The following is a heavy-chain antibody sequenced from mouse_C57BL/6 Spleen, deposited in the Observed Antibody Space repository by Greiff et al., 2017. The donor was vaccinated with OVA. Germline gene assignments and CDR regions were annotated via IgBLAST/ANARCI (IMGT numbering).Heavy chain of an antibody. Sequence: EVKVVESGGGLVKPGGSLKLSCAASGFTFSDYGMHWVRQAPEKGLEWVAYISSGSSTIYYADTVKGRFTISRDNAKNTLFLQMTSLRSEDTAMYYCARRRTGTYYAMDYWGQGTSVTVSS. CDR3: ARRRTGTYYAMDY. V-gene: IGHV5-17*01. D-gene: IGHD4-1*01. J-gene: IGHJ4*01. CDR2: ISSGSSTI. CDR1: GFTFSDYG.